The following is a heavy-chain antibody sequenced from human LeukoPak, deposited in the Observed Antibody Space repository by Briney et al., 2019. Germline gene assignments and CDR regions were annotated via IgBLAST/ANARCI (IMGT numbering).Heavy chain of an antibody. J-gene: IGHJ3*02. CDR2: INSEGSST. CDR3: ARPGDSGAFDI. D-gene: IGHD5-18*01. Sequence: GGSLRLSCAASGFTLSRYGMNWVRQAPGKGLVWVSRINSEGSSTTYADSVKGRFTISRDNAKNTLILQMNSLRAEDTAVYYCARPGDSGAFDIWGQGTMVTVSS. V-gene: IGHV3-74*01. CDR1: GFTLSRYG.